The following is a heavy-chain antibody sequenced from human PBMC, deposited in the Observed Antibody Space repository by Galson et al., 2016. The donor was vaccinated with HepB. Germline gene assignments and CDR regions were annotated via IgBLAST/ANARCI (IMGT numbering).Heavy chain of an antibody. J-gene: IGHJ4*02. Sequence: SLRLSCAASGFTFSSYWMHWVRQAPGKGLVWVSRIDNDGSSTTYADSVKGRFTISRDNAKNTLYLQMNSLRAEDRAVYYCARESKAAVVIEYWGQGTLVTGSS. CDR3: ARESKAAVVIEY. CDR2: IDNDGSST. CDR1: GFTFSSYW. D-gene: IGHD3-22*01. V-gene: IGHV3-74*01.